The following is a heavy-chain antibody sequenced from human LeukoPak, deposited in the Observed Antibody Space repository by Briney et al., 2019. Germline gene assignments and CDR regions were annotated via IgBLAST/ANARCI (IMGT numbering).Heavy chain of an antibody. CDR2: ISSSSSYI. D-gene: IGHD2-2*01. CDR3: AREPALYYFDY. CDR1: GFTFSSYS. Sequence: GGSLRLSCAASGFTFSSYSMNWVRQAPGKGLEWVPSISSSSSYIYYADSVKGRFTISRDNAKNLLYLQMNSLRAEDTAVYYCAREPALYYFDYWGQGTLVTVSS. V-gene: IGHV3-21*01. J-gene: IGHJ4*02.